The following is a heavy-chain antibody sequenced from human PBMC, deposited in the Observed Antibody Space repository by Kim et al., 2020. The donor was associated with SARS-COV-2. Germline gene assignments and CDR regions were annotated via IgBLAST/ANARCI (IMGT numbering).Heavy chain of an antibody. V-gene: IGHV4-31*03. CDR1: GGSISSGGYY. Sequence: SETLSLTCTVSGGSISSGGYYWSWIRQHPGKGLEWIGYIYYSGSTYYNPSLKSRVTISVDTSKNQFSLKLSSVTAADTAVYYCARDWGTRGYSGSRVWGHWFDPWGQGTLVTVSS. J-gene: IGHJ5*02. D-gene: IGHD5-12*01. CDR2: IYYSGST. CDR3: ARDWGTRGYSGSRVWGHWFDP.